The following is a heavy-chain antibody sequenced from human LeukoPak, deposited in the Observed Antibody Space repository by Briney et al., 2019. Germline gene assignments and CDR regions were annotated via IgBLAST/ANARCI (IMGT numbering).Heavy chain of an antibody. CDR1: GFTFSSYW. D-gene: IGHD1-26*01. V-gene: IGHV3-74*01. Sequence: QAGGSLRLSCAASGFTFSSYWMHWVRQAPGKGLVWVSRINSDGSSTSYADSVKGRFTISRDNAKNTLYLQMNSLRAEDTAVYYCARLGRSGDETPWGQGTLVTVSS. J-gene: IGHJ5*02. CDR2: INSDGSST. CDR3: ARLGRSGDETP.